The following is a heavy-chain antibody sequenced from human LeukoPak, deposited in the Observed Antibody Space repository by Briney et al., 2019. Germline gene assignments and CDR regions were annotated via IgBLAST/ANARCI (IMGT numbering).Heavy chain of an antibody. CDR3: ARVSGASWIQLWPPDY. V-gene: IGHV3-74*01. D-gene: IGHD5-18*01. CDR1: GFTFGSYW. J-gene: IGHJ4*02. Sequence: GGSLRLSCAASGFTFGSYWMHWVRQAPGKGLVWVSRINSDGSSTSYADSVKGRFTISRDNAKNTLYLQMNSLRAEDTAVYYCARVSGASWIQLWPPDYWGQGTLVTVSS. CDR2: INSDGSST.